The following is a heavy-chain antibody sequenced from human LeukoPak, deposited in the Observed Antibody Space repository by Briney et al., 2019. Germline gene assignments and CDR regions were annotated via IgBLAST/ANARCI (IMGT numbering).Heavy chain of an antibody. CDR2: INHSGST. CDR1: GGSFSGYY. CDR3: ARGREFRVYYYDSSGYYYFDY. D-gene: IGHD3-22*01. V-gene: IGHV4-34*01. J-gene: IGHJ4*02. Sequence: SETLSLTCAVYGGSFSGYYWSWIRQPPGKGLEWIGEINHSGSTNYNPSLKSRVTISVDTSKNQFSLKLRSVTAADTAVYYCARGREFRVYYYDSSGYYYFDYWGQGTLVTVPS.